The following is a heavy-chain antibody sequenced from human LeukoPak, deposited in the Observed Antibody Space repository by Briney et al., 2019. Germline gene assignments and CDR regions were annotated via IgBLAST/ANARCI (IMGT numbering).Heavy chain of an antibody. CDR3: ARAEVTNQLGETYWYFDL. Sequence: PGGSLRLSCTASGFTLSNYWMTWVRQAPGKGLEWVAKIEKDGSATYYVDSMKGRFTVSRDNAANSLYLQMSNLGVEDTAVYSCARAEVTNQLGETYWYFDLWGRGTLVTVSS. J-gene: IGHJ2*01. CDR2: IEKDGSAT. V-gene: IGHV3-7*01. D-gene: IGHD1-1*01. CDR1: GFTLSNYW.